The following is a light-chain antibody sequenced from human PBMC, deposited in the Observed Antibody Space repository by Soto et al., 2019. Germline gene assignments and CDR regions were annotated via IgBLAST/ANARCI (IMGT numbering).Light chain of an antibody. V-gene: IGKV3-20*01. Sequence: EVVLTQSPGTLSLSPGERATLSFRASESINGNFLVWYQQKLGQAPRLLIFAASSRATGIPDRFSGSGSGTDFSLTISRLEAEDFAVYYCQQYGSSPRTFGQGTKVDIK. CDR1: ESINGNF. J-gene: IGKJ1*01. CDR2: AAS. CDR3: QQYGSSPRT.